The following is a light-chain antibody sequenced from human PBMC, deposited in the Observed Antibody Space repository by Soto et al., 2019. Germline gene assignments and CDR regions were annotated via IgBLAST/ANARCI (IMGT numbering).Light chain of an antibody. CDR2: AAP. J-gene: IGKJ5*01. CDR3: QQLNSYLSIT. CDR1: QGISSY. V-gene: IGKV1-9*01. Sequence: DIQLTQSPSFLSASVGDRVTITCRASQGISSYLAWYQQKPGKAPKLLIYAAPTLQSGVPSRFSGSGSGTEFTITISSLQPEDFATYYCQQLNSYLSITFGQGTRLEIK.